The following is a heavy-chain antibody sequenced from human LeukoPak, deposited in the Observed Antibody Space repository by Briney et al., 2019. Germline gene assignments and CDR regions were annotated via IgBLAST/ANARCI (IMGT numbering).Heavy chain of an antibody. Sequence: PSETESLTCSVSGGSISSNYWNWIRKSPGKGLEWIGYISYGGSTNYSPSLKSRVTISVDTSKSQFSLNLSSATAAATAVYYCARQSIAVAGTGSFFDPWGQGTLVTVSS. CDR3: ARQSIAVAGTGSFFDP. CDR1: GGSISSNY. CDR2: ISYGGST. J-gene: IGHJ5*02. D-gene: IGHD6-19*01. V-gene: IGHV4-59*08.